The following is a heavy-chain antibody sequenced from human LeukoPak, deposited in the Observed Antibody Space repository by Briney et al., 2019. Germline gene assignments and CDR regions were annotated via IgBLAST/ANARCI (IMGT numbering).Heavy chain of an antibody. CDR2: IYPGDSDT. D-gene: IGHD6-6*01. V-gene: IGHV5-51*01. CDR3: ASTYSRSSLNEYFDY. CDR1: GYSFTSYW. J-gene: IGHJ4*02. Sequence: GESLKISCKGSGYSFTSYWIGWVRQMPGKGLEWMGIIYPGDSDTRYSPSFQGQVTISADKSISTAYLQWSSLKASDTAMYYCASTYSRSSLNEYFDYWGQGTLVTVSS.